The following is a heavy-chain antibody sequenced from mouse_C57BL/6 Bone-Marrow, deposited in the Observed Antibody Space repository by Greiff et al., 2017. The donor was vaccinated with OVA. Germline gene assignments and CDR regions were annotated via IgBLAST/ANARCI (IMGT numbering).Heavy chain of an antibody. Sequence: VQLQQSGAELVKPGASVKLSCKASGYTFTSYWMQWVKQRPGQGLEWIGEIDPSDSYTNYNQKFKGQATLTVDTSSSTAYMQLSSLTSEDSAVYYCASAVFAYWGQGTLVTVSA. CDR3: ASAVFAY. J-gene: IGHJ3*01. CDR1: GYTFTSYW. CDR2: IDPSDSYT. V-gene: IGHV1-50*01.